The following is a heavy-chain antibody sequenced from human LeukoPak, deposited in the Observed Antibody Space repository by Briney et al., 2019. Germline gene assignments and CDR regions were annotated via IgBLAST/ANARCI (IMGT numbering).Heavy chain of an antibody. CDR3: ARPSGPYDFWSGLGNDAFDI. D-gene: IGHD3-3*01. Sequence: GRSLRLSCAASGFTFSSYWMSWVRQAPGKGLEWVANIKQDGSEKYYVDSAKGRFTISRDNAKNSLYLQMNSLRAEDTAVYYCARPSGPYDFWSGLGNDAFDIWGQGTMVTVSS. CDR1: GFTFSSYW. V-gene: IGHV3-7*01. CDR2: IKQDGSEK. J-gene: IGHJ3*02.